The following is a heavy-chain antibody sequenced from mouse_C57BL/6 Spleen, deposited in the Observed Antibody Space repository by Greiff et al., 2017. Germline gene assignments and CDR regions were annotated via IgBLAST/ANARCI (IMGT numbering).Heavy chain of an antibody. CDR3: ARWGGVAKGYYAMDY. J-gene: IGHJ4*01. CDR2: IYPYNGVS. CDR1: GYSFTGYY. D-gene: IGHD1-1*01. Sequence: VQLQQSGPELVKPGASVKISCKASGYSFTGYYMHWVKQSHGNILDWIGYIYPYNGVSSYNQKFKGKATLTVDKSSSTAYMELRSLTSEDSAVYYCARWGGVAKGYYAMDYWGQGTSVTVSS. V-gene: IGHV1-31*01.